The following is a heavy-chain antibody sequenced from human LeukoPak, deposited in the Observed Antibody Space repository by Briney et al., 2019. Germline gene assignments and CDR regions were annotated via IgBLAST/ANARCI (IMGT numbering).Heavy chain of an antibody. CDR3: GRETDFGVVTN. V-gene: IGHV6-1*01. CDR2: TYYRSQQWHS. D-gene: IGHD3-3*01. J-gene: IGHJ4*02. CDR1: GDSVSSNGAS. Sequence: SPTLSLTFAISGDSVSSNGASWNWIRQSPSRGLEWLGRTYYRSQQWHSDYAPSVKGRLTLNPDTSKNQFSLQLNSMTPEDTTVYYCGRETDFGVVTNWGQGTLVTVSS.